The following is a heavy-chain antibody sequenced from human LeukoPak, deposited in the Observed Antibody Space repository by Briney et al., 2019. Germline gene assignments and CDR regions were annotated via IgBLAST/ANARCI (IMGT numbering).Heavy chain of an antibody. CDR3: APGWAILDAY. Sequence: SQTLSLTCALYGGSFGSYCWVWVRQPPGKGLEWIGEIDHSGDTNYNPSLKSRVTISVDTSKNQFSLKLRSVTAADTAVYYCAPGWAILDAYWGQGTLVTVTS. CDR2: IDHSGDT. J-gene: IGHJ4*02. D-gene: IGHD1-14*01. CDR1: GGSFGSYC. V-gene: IGHV4-34*01.